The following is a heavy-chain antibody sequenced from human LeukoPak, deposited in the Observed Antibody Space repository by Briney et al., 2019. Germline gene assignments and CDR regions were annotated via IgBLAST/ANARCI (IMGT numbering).Heavy chain of an antibody. CDR1: GGSFSGYY. Sequence: PSETLSLTCTVCGGSFSGYYWRYIRQPPGKGLEWIGQVHHSGGTSYNPSLRSRVTISIDKSENQFSLKLNSVTAADTAVYYCARHGGHYQSDDWGQGTLVTVSS. CDR2: VHHSGGT. CDR3: ARHGGHYQSDD. V-gene: IGHV4-34*01. D-gene: IGHD2-21*01. J-gene: IGHJ4*02.